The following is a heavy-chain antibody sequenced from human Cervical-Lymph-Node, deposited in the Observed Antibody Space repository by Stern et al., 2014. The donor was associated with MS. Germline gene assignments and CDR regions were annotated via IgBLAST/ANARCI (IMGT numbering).Heavy chain of an antibody. CDR1: GYTFTNYN. V-gene: IGHV1-8*01. D-gene: IGHD3-10*01. CDR3: ARVRFYGSGIYYALGDGMDV. Sequence: VQLVESGAEVTKPGASVQVSCKASGYTFTNYNIDWVRQAPGHGLEWMGWMNPNSGNKGYAQRFQGRVTMTRDTSTSTAYMELSSLKAEDTAVYYCARVRFYGSGIYYALGDGMDVWGQGTTVTVSS. J-gene: IGHJ6*02. CDR2: MNPNSGNK.